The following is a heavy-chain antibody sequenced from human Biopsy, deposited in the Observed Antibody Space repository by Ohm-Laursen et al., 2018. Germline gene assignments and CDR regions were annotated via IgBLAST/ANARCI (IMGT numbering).Heavy chain of an antibody. CDR3: ATKLTGYFHR. Sequence: KISCKVPGGTFSNYGVNWVRQAPGQGLEWLGGNIPILGTGNYAQKFQDRVTVAADTSTSTATMELRSLRSDDTAVYYCATKLTGYFHRWGQGTLVIVSS. J-gene: IGHJ1*01. CDR2: NIPILGTG. CDR1: GGTFSNYG. V-gene: IGHV1-69*06. D-gene: IGHD3-9*01.